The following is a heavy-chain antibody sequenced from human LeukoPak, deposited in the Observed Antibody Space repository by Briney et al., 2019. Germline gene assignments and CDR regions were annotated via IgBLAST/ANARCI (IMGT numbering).Heavy chain of an antibody. CDR2: ISGSGDST. J-gene: IGHJ6*02. V-gene: IGHV3-23*01. D-gene: IGHD5-12*01. CDR3: ARDGVATIREYYGMDV. Sequence: GGSLRLSCAASGFTFRSYAMNWVRQAPGKGLEWVSAISGSGDSTYYADSVKGRFTISRDNSQNTLYLQMNSLGAEDTAIYYCARDGVATIREYYGMDVWGQGTTVTVSS. CDR1: GFTFRSYA.